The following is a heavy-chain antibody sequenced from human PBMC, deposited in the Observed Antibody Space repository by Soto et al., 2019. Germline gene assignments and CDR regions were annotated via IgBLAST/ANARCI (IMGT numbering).Heavy chain of an antibody. CDR2: IYYSGST. Sequence: PSETLSLTCTVSGGSISSYYWSWIRQPPGKGLEWIGYIYYSGSTYYNPSLKSRVTISVDTSKNQFSLKLSSVTAADTAVYYWCRESPFVTDVWGQGSTVTVSS. CDR3: CRESPFVTDV. D-gene: IGHD3-16*01. V-gene: IGHV4-59*08. J-gene: IGHJ6*02. CDR1: GGSISSYY.